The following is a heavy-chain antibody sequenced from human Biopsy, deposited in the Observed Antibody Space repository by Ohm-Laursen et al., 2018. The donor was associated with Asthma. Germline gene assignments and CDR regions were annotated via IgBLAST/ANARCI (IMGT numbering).Heavy chain of an antibody. CDR3: VRDGTDDAFDI. D-gene: IGHD1-1*01. CDR2: ISKDASTQ. Sequence: SLTLSCAASGFSFSNFAIHWVRQAPGKGLEWVRVISKDASTQDYADSVKGRFTMARDNSKNTLDLQMNSLREEDTAVYYCVRDGTDDAFDIWGQGTVVSVSS. V-gene: IGHV3-30*01. CDR1: GFSFSNFA. J-gene: IGHJ3*02.